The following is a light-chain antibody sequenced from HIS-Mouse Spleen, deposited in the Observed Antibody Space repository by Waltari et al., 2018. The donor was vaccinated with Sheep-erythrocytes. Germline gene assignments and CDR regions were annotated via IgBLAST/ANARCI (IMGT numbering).Light chain of an antibody. J-gene: IGLJ3*02. Sequence: NFMLTQPHSVSESPGKTVTISCTRSSGSIASNYVQWYQQRPGSAPTPVIYEDNQRPPGVPDRFSGSIDSSSNSASLTISGLKTEDGADYYCQSYDSSNHGVFGGGTKLTVL. CDR2: EDN. CDR1: SGSIASNY. CDR3: QSYDSSNHGV. V-gene: IGLV6-57*04.